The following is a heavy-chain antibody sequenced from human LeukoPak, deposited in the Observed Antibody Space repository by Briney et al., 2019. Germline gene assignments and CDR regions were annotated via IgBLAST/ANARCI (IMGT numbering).Heavy chain of an antibody. D-gene: IGHD3-10*01. CDR1: GGSFSGYY. CDR3: ARPSYYGSGSYYP. V-gene: IGHV4-34*01. J-gene: IGHJ5*02. CDR2: INHSGST. Sequence: SETLSLTCAVYGGSFSGYYWSWIRQPPGKGLEWIGEINHSGSTNYNPSLKSRVTISVDTSKNQFSLKLSSVTAADTAVYYCARPSYYGSGSYYPWGQGTPVTVSS.